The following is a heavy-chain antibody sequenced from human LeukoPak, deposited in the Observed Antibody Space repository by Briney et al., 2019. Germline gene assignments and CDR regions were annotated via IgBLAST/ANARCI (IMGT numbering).Heavy chain of an antibody. CDR1: GGTFSSYA. CDR3: ASIAVAALTDHDY. D-gene: IGHD6-19*01. J-gene: IGHJ4*02. V-gene: IGHV1-69*04. Sequence: SVKVSCKASGGTFSSYAISWVRQAPGQGLECMGRIIPILGIANYAQKFQGRVTITADKSTSTAYMELSSLRSEDTAVYYCASIAVAALTDHDYWGQGTLVTVSS. CDR2: IIPILGIA.